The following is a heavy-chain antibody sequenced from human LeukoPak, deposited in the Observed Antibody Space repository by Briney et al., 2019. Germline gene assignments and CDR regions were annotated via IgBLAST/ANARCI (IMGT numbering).Heavy chain of an antibody. CDR3: ARSHSRAVPAANPLWGWFDP. D-gene: IGHD2-2*01. J-gene: IGHJ5*02. CDR2: IIPILGIA. CDR1: GGTFSSYT. V-gene: IGHV1-69*02. Sequence: ASVKVSCKASGGTFSSYTISWVRQAPGQGLEWMGRIIPILGIANYAQKFQGRVTITADKSTSTAYMELSSLRSEDTAVYYCARSHSRAVPAANPLWGWFDPWGQGTLVTASS.